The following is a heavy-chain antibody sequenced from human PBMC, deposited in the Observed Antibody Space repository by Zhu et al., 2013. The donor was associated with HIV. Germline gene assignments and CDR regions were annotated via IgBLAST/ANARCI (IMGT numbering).Heavy chain of an antibody. J-gene: IGHJ3*01. CDR2: IHHTGNT. Sequence: QVQLQESGPGLVKPSQTLSVTCTVSGDSVSNADYYWTWIRQSPGKGLEWIGYIHHTGNTLYNPSLQSRITISIDSSTNQFSLRLTSVTAADTAVYFCARGRVGGVRSFDVWGQGTPVTVFS. CDR3: ARGRVGGVRSFDV. V-gene: IGHV4-30-4*01. CDR1: GDSVSNADYY. D-gene: IGHD2-15*01.